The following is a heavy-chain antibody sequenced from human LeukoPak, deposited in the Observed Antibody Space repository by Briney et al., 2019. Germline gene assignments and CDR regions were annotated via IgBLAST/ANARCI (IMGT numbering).Heavy chain of an antibody. CDR2: IWYDGSNK. V-gene: IGHV3-33*01. CDR1: GFTFSSYG. CDR3: ARDTSSGSYGRGFDY. D-gene: IGHD1-26*01. Sequence: GGSLRLSCAASGFTFSSYGIHWVRQAPGKGLEWVAVIWYDGSNKYYADSVKGRFTISRDNSKNTLYLQMNSLRAEDTAVYYCARDTSSGSYGRGFDYWGQGTLVTVSS. J-gene: IGHJ4*02.